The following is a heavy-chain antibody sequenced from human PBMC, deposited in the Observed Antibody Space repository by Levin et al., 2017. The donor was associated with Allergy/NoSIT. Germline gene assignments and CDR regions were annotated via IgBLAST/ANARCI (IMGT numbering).Heavy chain of an antibody. Sequence: GGSLRLSCAASGFTVSSHYMSWVRQAPGKGLEWVSVIYSGGSAYYADSVKGRFTISRDSSKNTLYLQMNSLTAEDTAVYYCARDAFDIWGQGTMVTVSS. J-gene: IGHJ3*02. CDR2: IYSGGSA. CDR3: ARDAFDI. V-gene: IGHV3-53*01. CDR1: GFTVSSHY.